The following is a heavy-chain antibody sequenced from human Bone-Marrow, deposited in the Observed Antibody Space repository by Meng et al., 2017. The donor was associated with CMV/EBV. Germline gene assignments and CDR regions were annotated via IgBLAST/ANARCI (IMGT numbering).Heavy chain of an antibody. CDR2: INPSGGST. Sequence: ASVKVSCKASGYTFTSYYMHWVRQAPGQGLEWMGIINPSGGSTSYAQKFQGRVTITTDESTSTAYMELSSLRSEDTAVYYCARDPQGYGMDVWGQGTTVTVSS. J-gene: IGHJ6*02. CDR3: ARDPQGYGMDV. CDR1: GYTFTSYY. V-gene: IGHV1-46*01.